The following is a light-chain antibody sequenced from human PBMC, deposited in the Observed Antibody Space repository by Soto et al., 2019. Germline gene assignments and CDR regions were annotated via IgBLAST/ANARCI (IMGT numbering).Light chain of an antibody. Sequence: QSALTQPASVSGSPGQSITISCTGTSSDVGSYNLVSWYQQHPGKAPKLMIYEGSKRPSGVSNRFSGSKSGNTASLTISGLQSVDEADYYCCSYAGSSTYAVFGGGTQLTVL. CDR3: CSYAGSSTYAV. V-gene: IGLV2-23*01. CDR1: SSDVGSYNL. J-gene: IGLJ7*01. CDR2: EGS.